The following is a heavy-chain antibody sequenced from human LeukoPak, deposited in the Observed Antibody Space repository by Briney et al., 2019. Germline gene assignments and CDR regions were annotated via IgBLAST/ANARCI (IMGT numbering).Heavy chain of an antibody. CDR2: ISAYNGNT. V-gene: IGHV1-18*01. CDR1: GYTFTSYG. CDR3: ARVFPGGCGDY. D-gene: IGHD2-15*01. J-gene: IGHJ4*02. Sequence: EASVKLSCKASGYTFTSYGISWVRQAPGQGLEWMGWISAYNGNTNYAQKLQGRVTMPTDTSTSTAYMELRSLRSDDTAVYYCARVFPGGCGDYWGQGTLVTVSS.